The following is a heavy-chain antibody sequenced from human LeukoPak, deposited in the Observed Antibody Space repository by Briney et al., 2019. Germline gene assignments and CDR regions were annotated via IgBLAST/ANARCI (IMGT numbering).Heavy chain of an antibody. D-gene: IGHD3-22*01. J-gene: IGHJ4*02. CDR3: ARAQYYDSSGYYGY. CDR1: GYSISSGYY. CDR2: IYHSGST. Sequence: SETLSLTCAVSGYSISSGYYWGWIRQPPGKGLEWIGSIYHSGSTNYNPSLKSRVTISVDTSKNQFSLKLSSVTAADTAVYYCARAQYYDSSGYYGYWGQGTLVTVSS. V-gene: IGHV4-38-2*01.